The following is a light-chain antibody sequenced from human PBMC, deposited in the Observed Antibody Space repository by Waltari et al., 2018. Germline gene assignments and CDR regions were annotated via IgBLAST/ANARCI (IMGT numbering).Light chain of an antibody. J-gene: IGKJ3*01. CDR1: QSINSW. V-gene: IGKV1-5*01. Sequence: DIKWTQSPSSLSASVGTKVPITCQASQSINSWLAWYQQKPGKAPKPLIYKASSLESGVPSRFSGSGSGTDFTLTISSLQPEDFATYYCQQYIGAPFTFGPGTKLDIK. CDR3: QQYIGAPFT. CDR2: KAS.